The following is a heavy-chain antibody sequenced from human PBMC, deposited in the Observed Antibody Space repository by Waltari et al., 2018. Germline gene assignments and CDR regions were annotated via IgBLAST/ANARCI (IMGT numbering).Heavy chain of an antibody. CDR1: GYTFTGYY. CDR2: VNPNRGGT. J-gene: IGHJ5*02. Sequence: QVQLVQSGAEVKKPGASVKVSCKASGYTFTGYYMHWVRQAPGQGLEWMGWVNPNRGGTSYAQKFQCRVTMTRDTSISTAYMELSRLRSDDTAVYYCARDRALVGAYLNWFDPWGQGTLVTVSS. CDR3: ARDRALVGAYLNWFDP. V-gene: IGHV1-2*02. D-gene: IGHD1-26*01.